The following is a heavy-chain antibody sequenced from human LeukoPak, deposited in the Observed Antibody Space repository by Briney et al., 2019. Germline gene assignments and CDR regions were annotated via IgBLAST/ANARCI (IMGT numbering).Heavy chain of an antibody. V-gene: IGHV3-23*01. D-gene: IGHD3-22*01. CDR3: SYYYDSSGYLDY. CDR2: ISGRGGST. J-gene: IGHJ4*02. CDR1: GFTFSNYA. Sequence: GGSLRLSCAASGFTFSNYAMSWVRQAAGKGLEWVSTISGRGGSTYYADSVKGRFTISRDSSRNTLYLQMNSLRAEDTAVYYCSYYYDSSGYLDYWGQGTLVTVSS.